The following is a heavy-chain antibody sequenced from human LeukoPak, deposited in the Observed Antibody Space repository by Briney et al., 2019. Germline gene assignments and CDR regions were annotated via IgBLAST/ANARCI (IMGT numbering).Heavy chain of an antibody. V-gene: IGHV4-59*01. Sequence: SPTLSLTCTVSGGSISHYYWSWIRQPPGDGLEWSGYIYYSGSTNYNPSLKSRVTISIDTSTNQFSLKLSSVTAADPAVYYCARVYDYIWGTYRYTERLLDYWGQGTLVTVSS. J-gene: IGHJ4*02. D-gene: IGHD3-16*02. CDR1: GGSISHYY. CDR2: IYYSGST. CDR3: ARVYDYIWGTYRYTERLLDY.